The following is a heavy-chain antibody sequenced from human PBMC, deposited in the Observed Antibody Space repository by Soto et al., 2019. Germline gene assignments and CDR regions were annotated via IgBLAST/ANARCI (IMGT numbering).Heavy chain of an antibody. D-gene: IGHD6-6*01. CDR2: TYYRSKWYN. Sequence: SQTLSLTCAISGDSVSSNSAAWNWIRQSPSRGLEWLGRTYYRSKWYNDYAVSVKSRITINPDTSKNQFSLQLNSVTPEDTAVYYSARHPQFDGSSSSGSLGNCLDPWGRGALVTV. CDR3: ARHPQFDGSSSSGSLGNCLDP. J-gene: IGHJ5*02. V-gene: IGHV6-1*01. CDR1: GDSVSSNSAA.